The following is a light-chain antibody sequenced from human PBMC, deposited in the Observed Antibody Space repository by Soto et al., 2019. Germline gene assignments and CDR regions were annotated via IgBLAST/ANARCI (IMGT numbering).Light chain of an antibody. Sequence: QSVLTQPRSVSGSPGQSVTISCTGTSSDVGGYNYVSWYQHHPGKAPKLMIYDVSQRPSGVPDRFSGSKSGNTASLTISGLQVDYDADYYCCSYAGIYTYVFGTGTKVTVL. CDR2: DVS. V-gene: IGLV2-11*01. CDR3: CSYAGIYTYV. CDR1: SSDVGGYNY. J-gene: IGLJ1*01.